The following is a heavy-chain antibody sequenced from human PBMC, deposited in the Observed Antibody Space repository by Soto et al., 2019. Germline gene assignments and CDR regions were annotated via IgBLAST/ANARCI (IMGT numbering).Heavy chain of an antibody. Sequence: QVQLQESGPGLVKPSETLSLTCTVSGGSISSYYWSWIRQPPGKGLEWIGYIYYSGSTNYNPSLKSRVTISVDTSKNQCSLKLSSVTAADTAVYYCARYLGATYYFDYWGQGTLVTVSS. CDR2: IYYSGST. CDR3: ARYLGATYYFDY. D-gene: IGHD3-10*01. CDR1: GGSISSYY. J-gene: IGHJ4*02. V-gene: IGHV4-59*01.